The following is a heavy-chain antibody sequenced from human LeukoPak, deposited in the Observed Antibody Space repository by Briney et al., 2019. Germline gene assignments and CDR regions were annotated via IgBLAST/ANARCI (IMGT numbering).Heavy chain of an antibody. J-gene: IGHJ4*02. CDR3: ARGSLYYDFWSGYHDY. CDR2: ISGSGGST. D-gene: IGHD3-3*01. Sequence: GGSLRLSCAASGFTFSSYAMSWVRQAPGKGLEWVSAISGSGGSTYYADSVKGRFTISRDNSKNTLYLQMNSLRSDDTAVYYCARGSLYYDFWSGYHDYWGQGTLVTVSS. CDR1: GFTFSSYA. V-gene: IGHV3-23*01.